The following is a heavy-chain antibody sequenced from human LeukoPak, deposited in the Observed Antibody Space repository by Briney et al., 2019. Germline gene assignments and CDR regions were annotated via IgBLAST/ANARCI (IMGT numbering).Heavy chain of an antibody. CDR3: AKSRPYYYGSGSYEGVDY. J-gene: IGHJ4*02. CDR1: GFTFSCYA. D-gene: IGHD3-10*01. V-gene: IGHV3-23*01. CDR2: ISGSGGST. Sequence: GGSLRLFCAASGFTFSCYAMSWVRQAPGKGLEWVSAISGSGGSTYYADSVKGRFTISRDNSKNTLYLQMNSLRAEDTAVYYCAKSRPYYYGSGSYEGVDYWGQGTLVTVSS.